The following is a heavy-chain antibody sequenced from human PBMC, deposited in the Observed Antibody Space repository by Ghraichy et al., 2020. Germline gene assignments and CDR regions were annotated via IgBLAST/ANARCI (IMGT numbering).Heavy chain of an antibody. CDR3: ARPSKPRGAIGDNNWFDL. V-gene: IGHV3-74*01. Sequence: GGSLRLSCAASGFTFNEHWMHWVRQAPGKGLVWVSRMNVDGSSTNYADSVKGRFTISRDNAKKILYLQMDSLRADDAAVYYCARPSKPRGAIGDNNWFDLWGQGTLVTVSS. CDR1: GFTFNEHW. CDR2: MNVDGSST. D-gene: IGHD3-10*01. J-gene: IGHJ5*02.